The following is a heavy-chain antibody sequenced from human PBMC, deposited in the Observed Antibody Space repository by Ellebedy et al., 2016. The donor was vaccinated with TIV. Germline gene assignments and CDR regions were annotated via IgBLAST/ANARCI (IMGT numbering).Heavy chain of an antibody. V-gene: IGHV4-30-4*01. CDR1: DDSISSGDFY. J-gene: IGHJ3*01. D-gene: IGHD4-17*01. Sequence: MPSETLSLTCSVSDDSISSGDFYWSWLRQAPGKGLEWIGLIYQNGNTDYNPALKGRVIISEHTSRSQLSLKLTSVTAADTAVYYCARGGTVSTPGDYDGFDVWGQGTMVTVSS. CDR2: IYQNGNT. CDR3: ARGGTVSTPGDYDGFDV.